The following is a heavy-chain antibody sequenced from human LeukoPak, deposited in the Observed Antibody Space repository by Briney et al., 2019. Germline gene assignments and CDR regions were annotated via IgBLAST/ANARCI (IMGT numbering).Heavy chain of an antibody. D-gene: IGHD4-17*01. V-gene: IGHV4-4*07. Sequence: SETPSLTCTVSGGSISSYYWSWIRQPAGKGLEWIGRIYTSGSTNYNPSLKSRVTMSVDTSKNQFSLKLSSVTAADTAVYYCARESADYGDRYYYGMDVWGQGSTVTVSS. CDR3: ARESADYGDRYYYGMDV. J-gene: IGHJ6*02. CDR2: IYTSGST. CDR1: GGSISSYY.